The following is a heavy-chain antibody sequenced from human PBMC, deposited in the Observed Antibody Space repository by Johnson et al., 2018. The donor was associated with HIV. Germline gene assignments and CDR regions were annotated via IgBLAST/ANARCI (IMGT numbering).Heavy chain of an antibody. CDR1: GFTFDDYA. V-gene: IGHV3-13*01. Sequence: MMLVESGGVVVQPGGSLRLSCAASGFTFDDYAMHWVRQAPGKGLEWVSAIGTAGDTYYPGSVKGRFTISRENAKNSLYLQMNSLRAEDTAVYYCARLSEHIVVVTAWADAFDIWGQGTMVTVSS. J-gene: IGHJ3*02. D-gene: IGHD2-21*02. CDR2: IGTAGDT. CDR3: ARLSEHIVVVTAWADAFDI.